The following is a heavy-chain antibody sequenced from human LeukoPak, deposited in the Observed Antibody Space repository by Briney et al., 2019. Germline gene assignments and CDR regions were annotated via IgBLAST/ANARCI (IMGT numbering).Heavy chain of an antibody. CDR3: ARGQVGGENFFDP. J-gene: IGHJ5*02. D-gene: IGHD6-19*01. Sequence: GASVKVSCRASGYTFTDYYIHWLRQAPGQGLEWMGWINPNSGGTHYAQNFQGRVTVTRDTSINTAYLDLSRLISDDTAVYYCARGQVGGENFFDPWGQGTLVTVSS. CDR1: GYTFTDYY. CDR2: INPNSGGT. V-gene: IGHV1-2*02.